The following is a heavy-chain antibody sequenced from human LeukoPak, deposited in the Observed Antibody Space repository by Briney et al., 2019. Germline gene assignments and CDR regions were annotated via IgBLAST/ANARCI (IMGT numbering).Heavy chain of an antibody. CDR2: ISGSGDST. CDR1: GFTFSSYA. D-gene: IGHD4-23*01. V-gene: IGHV3-23*01. Sequence: PGGSLRLSCAASGFTFSSYAMSWVRQAPGKGLEWVSLISGSGDSTYYADSVKGRFTISRDNSKKTLYLQMNSVRAEDTAAYYCAKQEDYGGNSYADSWGQGTLVTASS. J-gene: IGHJ4*02. CDR3: AKQEDYGGNSYADS.